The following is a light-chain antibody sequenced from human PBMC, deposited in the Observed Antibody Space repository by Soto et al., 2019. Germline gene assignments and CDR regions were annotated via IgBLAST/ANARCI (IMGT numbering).Light chain of an antibody. Sequence: EIVMTQSPATLSVSPGERATLSCRASQSVSSNLAWYQQKPGQAPRLLIYAISTRATGIPARFSGSGSGTEFTLTISSLQSEDFAVYYCQQHNDWPPTFGHGTRV. CDR2: AIS. CDR1: QSVSSN. V-gene: IGKV3D-15*01. J-gene: IGKJ5*01. CDR3: QQHNDWPPT.